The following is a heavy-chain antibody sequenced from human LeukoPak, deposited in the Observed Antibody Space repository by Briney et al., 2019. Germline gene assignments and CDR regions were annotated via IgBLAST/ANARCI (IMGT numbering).Heavy chain of an antibody. CDR1: GGSMSSYY. CDR3: ARDRWRLQPDY. D-gene: IGHD5-24*01. V-gene: IGHV4-59*01. Sequence: PPETLSLTCTVSGGSMSSYYWSWIRQPPGKGVEWIGYIYYSGSTNYNPSLKSRVTISVDTSKNQFSLKLTSVTAADTAVYYCARDRWRLQPDYWGQGILVTVSS. J-gene: IGHJ4*02. CDR2: IYYSGST.